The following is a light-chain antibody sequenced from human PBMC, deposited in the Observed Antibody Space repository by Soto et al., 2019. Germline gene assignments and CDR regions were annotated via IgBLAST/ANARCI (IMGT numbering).Light chain of an antibody. CDR2: EVT. CDR3: SSFAGSNSPVV. V-gene: IGLV2-8*01. CDR1: SSDVGGYNY. Sequence: QSVLTQPPSASGSPGQSVAISCTGTSSDVGGYNYVAWFQQHPGQAPKLIIYEVTKRPSGVPDRFSGSKSGNTASLTVSGLQAADEADYYCSSFAGSNSPVVVGGGTQLTV. J-gene: IGLJ2*01.